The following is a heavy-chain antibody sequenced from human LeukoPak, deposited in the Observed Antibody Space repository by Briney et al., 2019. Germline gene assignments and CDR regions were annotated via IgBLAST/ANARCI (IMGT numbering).Heavy chain of an antibody. Sequence: ASVKVSCKASGYTFTAYYIHWVRQAPGQGLEWMGWINANSADTNYAQKFQGRVTMTRDTSISTAYMELSRLRSDDTAVYYCARGGRGSYSPDGYHYYYMDVWGKGTTVTVSS. CDR1: GYTFTAYY. CDR2: INANSADT. CDR3: ARGGRGSYSPDGYHYYYMDV. V-gene: IGHV1-2*02. D-gene: IGHD1-26*01. J-gene: IGHJ6*03.